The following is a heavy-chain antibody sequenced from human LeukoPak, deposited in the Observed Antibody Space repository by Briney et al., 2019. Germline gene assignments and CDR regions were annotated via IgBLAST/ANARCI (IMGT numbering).Heavy chain of an antibody. D-gene: IGHD1-1*01. V-gene: IGHV3-30*19. CDR1: GFTFSSFG. Sequence: GGSLRLSCAASGFTFSSFGMHWVRQAPGKGLEWVALIIDESRQFYTPSVKGRFTISRDNSKNTLYLEMNSLRSEDTAVYYCARGRRTYNWNDGVWYYYGMDVWGQGTTVTVSS. CDR3: ARGRRTYNWNDGVWYYYGMDV. CDR2: IIDESRQ. J-gene: IGHJ6*02.